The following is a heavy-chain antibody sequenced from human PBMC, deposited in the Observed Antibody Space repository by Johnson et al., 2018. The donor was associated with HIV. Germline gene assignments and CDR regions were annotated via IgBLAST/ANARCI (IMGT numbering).Heavy chain of an antibody. CDR2: ISFDGSKE. Sequence: QVQLVESGGGVVQPGRSLRLSCAASGFTFRTYGMHWVRQAPGKGLEWVAVISFDGSKEYYADSVKGRFTISRDNSKNTLYLQMNYLTPEDTAMYYCAVGIQLWFASEGDAFDIWGQGTMVTVSS. V-gene: IGHV3-30*03. CDR3: AVGIQLWFASEGDAFDI. CDR1: GFTFRTYG. J-gene: IGHJ3*02. D-gene: IGHD5-18*01.